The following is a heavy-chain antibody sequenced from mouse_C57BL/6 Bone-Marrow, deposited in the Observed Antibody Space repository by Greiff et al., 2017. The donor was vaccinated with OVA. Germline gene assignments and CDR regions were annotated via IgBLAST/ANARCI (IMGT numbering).Heavy chain of an antibody. CDR3: AIKDYYGSSYLWYFDV. Sequence: VQLQQPGAELVKPGASVKVSCKASGYTFTSYWMHWVKQRPGQGLEWIGRIHPSDSDTNYNQKFKGKATLTVDKSSSTAYMQLSSLTSEDSAVYYCAIKDYYGSSYLWYFDVWGTGTTVTVSS. CDR2: IHPSDSDT. D-gene: IGHD1-1*01. J-gene: IGHJ1*03. CDR1: GYTFTSYW. V-gene: IGHV1-74*01.